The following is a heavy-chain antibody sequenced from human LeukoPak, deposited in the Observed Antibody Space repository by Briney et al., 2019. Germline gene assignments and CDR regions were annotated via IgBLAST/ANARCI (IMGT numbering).Heavy chain of an antibody. CDR1: GYTFTVYY. V-gene: IGHV1-2*02. Sequence: ASVKVSCKASGYTFTVYYMHWVRQAPGQGLEWMGWINPNSGGTNYAQKFQGRVTMTRDTSISTAYMELSRLRSDDTAVYYCARDILITIFGVVIHYGMDVWGQGTTVTVSS. CDR2: INPNSGGT. CDR3: ARDILITIFGVVIHYGMDV. D-gene: IGHD3-3*01. J-gene: IGHJ6*02.